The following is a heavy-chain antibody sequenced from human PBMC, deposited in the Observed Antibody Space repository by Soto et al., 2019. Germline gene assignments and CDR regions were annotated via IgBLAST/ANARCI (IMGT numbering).Heavy chain of an antibody. CDR3: ARAPRNWGVDY. J-gene: IGHJ4*01. CDR2: IIPIFGRA. Sequence: SVKVSWKASGGTFGRYAISWVRQAPGQGLEWMGGIIPIFGRANYAQKFQGRVTMTRDTSKSTAFMELSSLTSEDTAVDYCARAPRNWGVDYWG. V-gene: IGHV1-69*05. CDR1: GGTFGRYA. D-gene: IGHD7-27*01.